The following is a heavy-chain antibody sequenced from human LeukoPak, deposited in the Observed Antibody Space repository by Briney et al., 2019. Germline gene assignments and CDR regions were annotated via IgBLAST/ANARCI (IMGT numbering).Heavy chain of an antibody. Sequence: SETLSLTCTVSGGSIRSGGYYWGWIRQPPGKGLEWIATIYYSGSTYSNPSLKSRVTIPMDKSKNQLSLRLNSVTAADTAIYYCVRGGTYYLPYWGQGILVTVSS. CDR1: GGSIRSGGYY. CDR2: IYYSGST. V-gene: IGHV4-39*07. CDR3: VRGGTYYLPY. J-gene: IGHJ4*02. D-gene: IGHD1-26*01.